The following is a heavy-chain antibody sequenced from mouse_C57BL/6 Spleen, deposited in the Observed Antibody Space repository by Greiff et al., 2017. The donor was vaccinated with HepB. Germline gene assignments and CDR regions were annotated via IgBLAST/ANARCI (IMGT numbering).Heavy chain of an antibody. Sequence: EVQLQESGPGLVKPSQSLSLTCSVTGYSITSGYYWNWIRQFPGNKLEWMGYISYDGSNNYNPSLKNRISITRDTSKNQFFLKLNSVTTEDTATYYCARAMVTTRVFAYWGQGTLVTVSA. V-gene: IGHV3-6*01. CDR3: ARAMVTTRVFAY. D-gene: IGHD2-2*01. CDR2: ISYDGSN. J-gene: IGHJ3*01. CDR1: GYSITSGYY.